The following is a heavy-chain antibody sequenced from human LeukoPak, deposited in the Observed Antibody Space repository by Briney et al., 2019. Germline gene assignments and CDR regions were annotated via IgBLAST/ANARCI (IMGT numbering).Heavy chain of an antibody. D-gene: IGHD2-2*01. CDR3: ACREFTSTWSYP. CDR1: GYSFTSYW. Sequence: GESLKISCKGIGYSFTSYWIGWVRQMPGKGMEWMGVIYPGDSRTRFNPSFQGQVTISVDKSINTAYLQWVSLKASDTAMYYCACREFTSTWSYPWGQGTLVTVSS. V-gene: IGHV5-51*01. J-gene: IGHJ5*02. CDR2: IYPGDSRT.